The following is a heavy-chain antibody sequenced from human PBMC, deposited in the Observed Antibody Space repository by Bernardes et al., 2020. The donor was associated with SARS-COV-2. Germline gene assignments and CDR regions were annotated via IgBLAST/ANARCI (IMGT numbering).Heavy chain of an antibody. V-gene: IGHV4-31*03. CDR3: ARENYDFWSGYSYYYGMDV. Sequence: LSITCTDSGGSISMGGYYCSWTRPHPGKGLEWIGSIYYSGSTYYNPSLKSRVTISVDTSKNQFSLKLSSVTAADTAVYYCARENYDFWSGYSYYYGMDVWGQGTTVTVSS. D-gene: IGHD3-3*01. CDR2: IYYSGST. J-gene: IGHJ6*02. CDR1: GGSISMGGYY.